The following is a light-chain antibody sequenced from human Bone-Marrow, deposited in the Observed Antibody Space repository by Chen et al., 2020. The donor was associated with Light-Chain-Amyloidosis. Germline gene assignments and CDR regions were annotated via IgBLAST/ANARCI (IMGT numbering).Light chain of an antibody. J-gene: IGLJ1*01. CDR3: SSYTITNTLV. CDR1: SSDVGGDNH. CDR2: EVT. Sequence: SALTQPASVPGSPGQAIPIPCTGTSSDVGGDNHVSWYQQHPDKAPKLMIYEVTNRPSWVPDRFSGSKSDNTASLTISGLQTEDEADYFCSSYTITNTLVFGSGTRVTVL. V-gene: IGLV2-14*01.